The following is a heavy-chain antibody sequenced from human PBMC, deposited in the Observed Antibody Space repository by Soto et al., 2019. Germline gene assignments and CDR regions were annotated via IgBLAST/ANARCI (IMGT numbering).Heavy chain of an antibody. J-gene: IGHJ6*03. CDR1: GYTFTSYY. D-gene: IGHD2-15*01. CDR3: ATGCSGGSCYYYYYYMDV. V-gene: IGHV1-46*03. CDR2: INPSGGST. Sequence: ASVQVSCKASGYTFTSYYMHWVRQAPGQGLEWMGIINPSGGSTSYAQKFQGRVTMTRDTSTSTVDMELSSLRSEDTAVYYCATGCSGGSCYYYYYYMDVWGKGTTVTVSS.